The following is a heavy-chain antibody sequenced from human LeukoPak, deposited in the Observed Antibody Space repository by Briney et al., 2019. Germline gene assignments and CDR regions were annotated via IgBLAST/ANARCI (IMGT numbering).Heavy chain of an antibody. J-gene: IGHJ5*02. CDR2: INYSGRT. V-gene: IGHV4-39*01. Sequence: SETQSLTCSVSGDTVSNSEYNWGWIRPPQEKGLEWIASINYSGRTFYNPSHRSRATLSEDLSKKQFSLNLNSVTAADTAVYYCARRRKDLSWFDPWGEGTLVTVS. CDR3: ARRRKDLSWFDP. CDR1: GDTVSNSEYN.